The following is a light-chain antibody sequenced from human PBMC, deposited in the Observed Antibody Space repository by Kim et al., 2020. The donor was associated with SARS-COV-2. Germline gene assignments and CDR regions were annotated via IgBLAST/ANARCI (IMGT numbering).Light chain of an antibody. CDR2: GAS. V-gene: IGKV3-20*01. J-gene: IGKJ2*02. CDR3: QEWGSSPWGT. Sequence: EVVLTQSPGTLSLSPEERATLSCRASQRVRSNDLAWYQQKPGQAPRLLIFGASTSAAGIPDRFSGSGSGTDFTLTITRLEPEDFAVYYCQEWGSSPWGTFGQGTKLEI. CDR1: QRVRSND.